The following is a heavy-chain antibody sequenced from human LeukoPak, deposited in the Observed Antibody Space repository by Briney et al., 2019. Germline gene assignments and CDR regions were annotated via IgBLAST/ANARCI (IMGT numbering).Heavy chain of an antibody. CDR3: AKDISRYGSGSYSGVDY. Sequence: GGPLRLSCAASGFTFDDYAMHWVRQAPGKGLEWVSLISWDGGSPYYADSVKGRFTISRDNTKNSLYLQMNSLRAEDTALYFCAKDISRYGSGSYSGVDYWGQGTLVTVSS. V-gene: IGHV3-43D*03. CDR1: GFTFDDYA. D-gene: IGHD3-10*01. J-gene: IGHJ4*02. CDR2: ISWDGGSP.